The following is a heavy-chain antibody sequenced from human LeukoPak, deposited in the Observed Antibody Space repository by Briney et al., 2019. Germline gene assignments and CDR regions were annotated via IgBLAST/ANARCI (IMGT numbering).Heavy chain of an antibody. V-gene: IGHV3-21*01. D-gene: IGHD2-15*01. Sequence: GGSLRLSCAASGFTFSSYSMNWVRQAPGKGLEWVSSVSSSSSSYIYYADSMKGRFTISRDNAKNSLYLQMNSLRAEDTAVYYCARDGGCTGGSCYRRFDYWGQGTLVTVSS. CDR2: VSSSSSSYI. CDR1: GFTFSSYS. CDR3: ARDGGCTGGSCYRRFDY. J-gene: IGHJ4*02.